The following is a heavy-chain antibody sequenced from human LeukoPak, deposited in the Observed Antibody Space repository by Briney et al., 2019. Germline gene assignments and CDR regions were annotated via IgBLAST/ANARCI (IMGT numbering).Heavy chain of an antibody. Sequence: ASVKVSCKASGYTFTSYDINWVRQATGQGLEWMGWMNPNSGNTGYAQKFQGRVTMTRNTSISTAYMELSSLRSEDTAVYYCARGNYVRDYYYYHMDVWGKGTTVTISS. V-gene: IGHV1-8*01. CDR1: GYTFTSYD. CDR3: ARGNYVRDYYYYHMDV. D-gene: IGHD4-11*01. J-gene: IGHJ6*03. CDR2: MNPNSGNT.